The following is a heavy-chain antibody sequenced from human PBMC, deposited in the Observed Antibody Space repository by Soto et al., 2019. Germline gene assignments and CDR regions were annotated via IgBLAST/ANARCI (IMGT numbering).Heavy chain of an antibody. D-gene: IGHD2-15*01. CDR2: ISSSGSTI. CDR1: GFTFSSYE. J-gene: IGHJ6*02. V-gene: IGHV3-48*03. Sequence: PGGSLRLSCAASGFTFSSYEMNWVRQAPGKGLEWVSYISSSGSTIYYADSVKGRFIISRDNAKNSLYLQMHSLRDEDTAVYYCAREGWPLLQTGMDVWGQGTTVTVSS. CDR3: AREGWPLLQTGMDV.